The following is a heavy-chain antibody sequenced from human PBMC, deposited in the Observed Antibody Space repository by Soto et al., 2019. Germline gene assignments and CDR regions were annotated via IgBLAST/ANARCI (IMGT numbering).Heavy chain of an antibody. J-gene: IGHJ4*02. D-gene: IGHD6-19*01. CDR2: ISAYNGNT. V-gene: IGHV1-18*01. Sequence: QVQLVQSGAEVKKPGASVKVSCKASGYTFTSYGISWVRQAPGQGLEWMGWISAYNGNTNYAQKLQGRVTMTPDTSTSTAYMELRSLRSDDTAVYYCARFIRIAVAGVPVGDYWGQGTLVTVSS. CDR3: ARFIRIAVAGVPVGDY. CDR1: GYTFTSYG.